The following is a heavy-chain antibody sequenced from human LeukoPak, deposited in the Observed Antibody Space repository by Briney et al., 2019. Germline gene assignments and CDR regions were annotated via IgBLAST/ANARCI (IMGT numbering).Heavy chain of an antibody. D-gene: IGHD3-16*02. CDR1: GGSITFGSYY. V-gene: IGHV4-61*02. CDR3: ARARVIPASFDG. J-gene: IGHJ4*02. Sequence: SQTLSLTCTVSGGSITFGSYYWTWIRQPAGKGLEWIGRTYTSGRTFYNPSLKSRVTISMDTSMNQFSLRLDSVTAADTAVYYCARARVIPASFDGWGQGTLVTVSS. CDR2: TYTSGRT.